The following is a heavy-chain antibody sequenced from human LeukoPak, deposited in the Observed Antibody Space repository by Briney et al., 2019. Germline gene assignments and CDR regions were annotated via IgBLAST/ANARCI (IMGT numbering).Heavy chain of an antibody. Sequence: GGSLRLSCAASGFTFSSYSMNWVRQAPRKGLEWVSSISSSSSYIYYADSVKGRFTISRDNAKNSLYLQMNSLRAGDTAVYYCARVPGLTGFMVDPWGQGTLVTVSS. CDR1: GFTFSSYS. D-gene: IGHD3-9*01. CDR2: ISSSSSYI. V-gene: IGHV3-21*01. CDR3: ARVPGLTGFMVDP. J-gene: IGHJ5*02.